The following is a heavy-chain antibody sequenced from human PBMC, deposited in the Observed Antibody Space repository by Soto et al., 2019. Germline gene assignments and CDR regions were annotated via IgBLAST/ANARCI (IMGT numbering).Heavy chain of an antibody. D-gene: IGHD6-6*01. CDR3: ARHAYTSSSSCFDP. Sequence: SETLSLTCTVSGGSISSRSYYWGWIRQPPGKGLEWIGSIYYSGSTYYSPSPKSRVTISVDRSKNQFSLKLSSVTAADTAVYYCARHAYTSSSSCFDPWGQGTLVTVSS. V-gene: IGHV4-39*07. J-gene: IGHJ5*02. CDR1: GGSISSRSYY. CDR2: IYYSGST.